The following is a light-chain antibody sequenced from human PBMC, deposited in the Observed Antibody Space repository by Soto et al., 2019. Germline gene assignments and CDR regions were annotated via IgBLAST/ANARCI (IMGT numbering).Light chain of an antibody. CDR1: QSISPF. CDR3: QQYGSSHLT. J-gene: IGKJ1*01. V-gene: IGKV3-11*01. CDR2: DAS. Sequence: EVVLTQSPATLSLSPGERATLSCRASQSISPFLAWYQQKPGQVPRLLIYDASNRATGIPARFSGSGSGTDFTLTISSLEPEDFAVYYCQQYGSSHLTFGQGTKVDIK.